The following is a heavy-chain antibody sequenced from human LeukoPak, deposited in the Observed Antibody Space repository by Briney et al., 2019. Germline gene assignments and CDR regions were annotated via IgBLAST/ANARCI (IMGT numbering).Heavy chain of an antibody. CDR1: GFTFSSYS. D-gene: IGHD5-18*01. V-gene: IGHV3-21*01. CDR3: ARDGGYSYGYPRGDY. J-gene: IGHJ4*02. CDR2: ISSSSSYI. Sequence: GGSLRLSCAASGFTFSSYSMNWVRQAPGKGLKWVSSISSSSSYIYHGDSVKGRFTISRDNAKNSLYLHMNSLRAEDTAVYYCARDGGYSYGYPRGDYWGQGTLVTVSS.